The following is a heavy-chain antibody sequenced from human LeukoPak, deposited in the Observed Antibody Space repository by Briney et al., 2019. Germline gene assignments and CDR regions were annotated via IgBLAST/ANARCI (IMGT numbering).Heavy chain of an antibody. CDR2: INHSGST. Sequence: SETLSLTCAVYGGSFSGYYWSWIRQPPGKGLEWIGEINHSGSTNYNPSLKSRVTISVDTSKNQFSLKLSSVTAADTAVYYCARGFNGPTDYWGQGTLVTVSS. CDR1: GGSFSGYY. J-gene: IGHJ4*02. CDR3: ARGFNGPTDY. D-gene: IGHD2-8*01. V-gene: IGHV4-34*01.